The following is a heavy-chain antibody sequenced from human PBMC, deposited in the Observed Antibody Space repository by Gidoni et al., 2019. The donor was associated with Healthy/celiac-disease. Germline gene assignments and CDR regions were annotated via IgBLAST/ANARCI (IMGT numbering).Heavy chain of an antibody. CDR3: AREMTASATVVAYYGMDV. CDR1: GFTVSRNY. D-gene: IGHD2-15*01. CDR2: IYSGGST. Sequence: EVQLVESGGGLVQPGGSLRLSCAASGFTVSRNYMGWVRQAPGTGLEWVSVIYSGGSTYYADSVKGRFTISRDNSKNTLYLQMNSLRAEDTAVYYCAREMTASATVVAYYGMDVWGQGTTVTVSS. V-gene: IGHV3-66*02. J-gene: IGHJ6*02.